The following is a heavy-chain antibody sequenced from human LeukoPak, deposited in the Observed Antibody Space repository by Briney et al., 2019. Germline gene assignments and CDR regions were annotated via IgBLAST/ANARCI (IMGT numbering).Heavy chain of an antibody. V-gene: IGHV4-59*01. CDR1: GGSISSYY. CDR2: IYYSGST. J-gene: IGHJ4*02. CDR3: ARGGEQQLLSY. Sequence: PSETLSLTCTVSGGSISSYYWSWIRQPPGKGLEWIGYIYYSGSTNYNPSLKSRVTISVDTSKNQFSLKLSSVTAADTAMYYCARGGEQQLLSYWGQGTLVTVSS. D-gene: IGHD6-13*01.